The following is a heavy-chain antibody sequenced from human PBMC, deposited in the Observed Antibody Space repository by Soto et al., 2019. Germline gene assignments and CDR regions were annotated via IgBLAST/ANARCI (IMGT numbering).Heavy chain of an antibody. V-gene: IGHV3-30*18. CDR3: AKSLLHDILTGYLTPPVYYYYGMDV. J-gene: IGHJ6*02. D-gene: IGHD3-9*01. CDR1: GFTFSSYG. CDR2: ISYDGSNK. Sequence: PGGSLRLSCAASGFTFSSYGMHWVRQAPGKGLEWVAVISYDGSNKYYADSVKGRFTISRDNSKNTLYLQMNSLRAEDTAVYYCAKSLLHDILTGYLTPPVYYYYGMDVWGQGTTVTVSS.